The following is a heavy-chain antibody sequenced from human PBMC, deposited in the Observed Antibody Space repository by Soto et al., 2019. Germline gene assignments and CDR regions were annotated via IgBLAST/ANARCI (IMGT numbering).Heavy chain of an antibody. D-gene: IGHD6-19*01. J-gene: IGHJ4*02. CDR2: IKQDGSEK. Sequence: GGSLRLSCAASGFTFSSYWMSWVRQAPGKGLEWVANIKQDGSEKYYVDSVKGRFTISRDNAKNSLYLQMNSLRAEDTAVYYCAREGGAKYSSGWYSDYWGQGTLVTVSS. CDR3: AREGGAKYSSGWYSDY. V-gene: IGHV3-7*01. CDR1: GFTFSSYW.